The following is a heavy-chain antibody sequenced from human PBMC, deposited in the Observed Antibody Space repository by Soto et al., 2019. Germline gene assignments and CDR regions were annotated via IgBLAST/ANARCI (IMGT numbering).Heavy chain of an antibody. CDR3: ARARLSCSGDSCWPSGFDP. V-gene: IGHV4-61*01. Sequence: PSVTLCLSCSVAGGSVTGGNYYWTWIRQPPQRGLEWIGYVYFGGSANYNPSLQSRVTISVDTSKDQFSLKLTSVTAADTAVYFCARARLSCSGDSCWPSGFDPWGQGTQVTVSS. D-gene: IGHD2-15*01. CDR2: VYFGGSA. CDR1: GGSVTGGNYY. J-gene: IGHJ5*02.